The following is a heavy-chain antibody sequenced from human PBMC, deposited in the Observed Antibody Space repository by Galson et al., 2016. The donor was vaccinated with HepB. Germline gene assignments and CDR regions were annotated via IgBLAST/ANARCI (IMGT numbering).Heavy chain of an antibody. V-gene: IGHV1-46*01. Sequence: SVKVSCKASGYTFSSYPIHWVRQAPGQGLEWMGIITPDSGNTVYAQKFQGSVTMTSDTSTSTVYMEVSSLRSEHTAVYYCARDKERWVQYNYYFGMDVWGQGTTVTVSS. CDR1: GYTFSSYP. J-gene: IGHJ6*02. D-gene: IGHD5-24*01. CDR3: ARDKERWVQYNYYFGMDV. CDR2: ITPDSGNT.